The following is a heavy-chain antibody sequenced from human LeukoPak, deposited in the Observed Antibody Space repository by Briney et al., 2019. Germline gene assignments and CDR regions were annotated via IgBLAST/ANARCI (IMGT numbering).Heavy chain of an antibody. CDR1: GLTFSSYA. V-gene: IGHV3-23*01. Sequence: GCLRLSSAASGLTFSSYAMSSGCQSPRKRLWWGSAISGSGGGTYYADSVKGGFTISRDNSKNTLYLQMNSLRAEDTAVYYCAKDGRSVVTAWSDYWRQGTLDSVSS. J-gene: IGHJ4*02. CDR2: ISGSGGGT. D-gene: IGHD4-23*01. CDR3: AKDGRSVVTAWSDY.